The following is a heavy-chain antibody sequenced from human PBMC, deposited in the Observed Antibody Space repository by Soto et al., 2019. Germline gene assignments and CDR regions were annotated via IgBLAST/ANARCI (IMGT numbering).Heavy chain of an antibody. CDR3: ARVHFWSGSFDY. CDR1: GFTFSSYA. Sequence: LRLSCAASGFTFSSYAMSWVRQAPGKGLEWVSAISGSGGSTYYADSVKGRFTISRDNSKNTLYLQMNSLRAEDAAVYYCARVHFWSGSFDYWGQGTLVTVSS. CDR2: ISGSGGST. D-gene: IGHD3-3*02. V-gene: IGHV3-23*01. J-gene: IGHJ4*02.